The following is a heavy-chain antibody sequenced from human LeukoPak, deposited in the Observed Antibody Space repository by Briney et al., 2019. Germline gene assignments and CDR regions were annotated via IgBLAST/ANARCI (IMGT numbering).Heavy chain of an antibody. Sequence: GGSLRLSCAASGFTFGSFWMHWVRQPPGKGLVWVSRILSDGSSTTYADSVKGRFTISRDNAKSTLYLQMNSLRAEDTAVYFCARVAYSSSWSEYYYYAMDVWGQGTTVTVSS. CDR3: ARVAYSSSWSEYYYYAMDV. CDR2: ILSDGSST. CDR1: GFTFGSFW. D-gene: IGHD6-13*01. J-gene: IGHJ6*02. V-gene: IGHV3-74*01.